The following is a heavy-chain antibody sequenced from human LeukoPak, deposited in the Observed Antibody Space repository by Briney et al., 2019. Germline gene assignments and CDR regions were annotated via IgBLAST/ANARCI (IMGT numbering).Heavy chain of an antibody. CDR1: GFTFTCCG. J-gene: IGHJ4*02. CDR3: AKDQAHYYDILTGPHYFDY. Sequence: GGSLRLSCAASGFTFTCCGMTWVRQAPGKGLEWVSGISGSGGRTYYADSVKGRFTISRDNSKNTLYLQMNSLRAEDTAVYYCAKDQAHYYDILTGPHYFDYWGQGTLVTVSS. V-gene: IGHV3-23*01. CDR2: ISGSGGRT. D-gene: IGHD3-9*01.